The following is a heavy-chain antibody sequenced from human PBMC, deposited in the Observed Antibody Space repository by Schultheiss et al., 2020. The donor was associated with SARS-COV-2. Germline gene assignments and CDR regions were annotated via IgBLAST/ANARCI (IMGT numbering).Heavy chain of an antibody. CDR1: GFTFSSYG. Sequence: GGSLRLSCAASGFTFSSYGMHWVRQAPGKGLEWVSAISGSGGSTYYADSVKGRFTISRDNAKNTLYLQMNSLRAEDTAVYYCARVEWPTYYFDYWGQGTLVTVSS. CDR3: ARVEWPTYYFDY. V-gene: IGHV3-23*01. D-gene: IGHD3-3*01. CDR2: ISGSGGST. J-gene: IGHJ4*02.